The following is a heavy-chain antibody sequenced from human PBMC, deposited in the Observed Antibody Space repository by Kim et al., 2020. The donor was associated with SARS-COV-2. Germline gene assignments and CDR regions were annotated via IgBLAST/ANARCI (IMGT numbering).Heavy chain of an antibody. CDR3: AAEGPIRSETYYYGMDV. CDR1: GFTFTSSA. D-gene: IGHD3-3*01. J-gene: IGHJ6*02. CDR2: IVVGSGNT. V-gene: IGHV1-58*01. Sequence: SVKVSCKASGFTFTSSAVQWVRQARGQRLEWIGWIVVGSGNTNYAQKFQERVTITRDMSTSTAYMELSSLRSEDTAVYYCAAEGPIRSETYYYGMDVWGQGTTVTVSS.